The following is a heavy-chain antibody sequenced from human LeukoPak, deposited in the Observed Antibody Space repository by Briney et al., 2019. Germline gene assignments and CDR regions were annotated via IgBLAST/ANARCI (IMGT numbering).Heavy chain of an antibody. Sequence: ESLKISCQGSGYRFTSYWIAWVRQMPGKGLEWMGMIYPGDSDTRYSPSFQGQVTISADKSISTTYFQWSSLKASDTATYYCARHGSSSWPVDYWGQGTLVTVPS. CDR1: GYRFTSYW. CDR3: ARHGSSSWPVDY. J-gene: IGHJ4*02. D-gene: IGHD6-13*01. V-gene: IGHV5-51*01. CDR2: IYPGDSDT.